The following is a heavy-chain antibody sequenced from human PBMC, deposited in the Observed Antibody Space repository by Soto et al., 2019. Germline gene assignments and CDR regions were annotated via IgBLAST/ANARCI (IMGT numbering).Heavy chain of an antibody. D-gene: IGHD2-15*01. CDR3: AHRYCSGGSCYPYYYYVMDV. Sequence: QITLKESGPTLVKPTQTLTLTCTFSGFSLSTSGVGVGWIRQPPGKALEWLALIYWDDDKRYSPSLKSRLTATKDTSKNQVVLTMTNMDPVDTATYYCAHRYCSGGSCYPYYYYVMDVWGQGTTVTVSS. J-gene: IGHJ6*02. CDR1: GFSLSTSGVG. V-gene: IGHV2-5*02. CDR2: IYWDDDK.